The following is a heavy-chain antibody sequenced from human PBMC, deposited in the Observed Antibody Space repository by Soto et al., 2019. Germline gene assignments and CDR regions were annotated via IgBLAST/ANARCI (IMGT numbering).Heavy chain of an antibody. Sequence: QVQLQESGPGLVKPSQTLSLTCTVSGGSISSGGYYWSWIRQHPGKGLEWIGYIYYSGSTYYNPSLKIRVTISVDTPKNQFSLKLSSVTAADTAVYYCARERQQLVPHYYYMDVWGKGTTVTVSS. J-gene: IGHJ6*03. CDR1: GGSISSGGYY. CDR2: IYYSGST. CDR3: ARERQQLVPHYYYMDV. V-gene: IGHV4-31*03. D-gene: IGHD6-13*01.